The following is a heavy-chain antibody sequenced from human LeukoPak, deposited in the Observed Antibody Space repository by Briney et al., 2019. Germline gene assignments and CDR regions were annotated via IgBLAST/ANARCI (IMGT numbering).Heavy chain of an antibody. CDR2: IYSAGDS. D-gene: IGHD2-8*02. CDR1: GFTISYNY. V-gene: IGHV3-53*01. J-gene: IGHJ4*02. CDR3: ASHYCSAGSCYFDG. Sequence: AGGSLRLSCAASGFTISYNYMRWVRQAPGKGLEWVSVIYSAGDSYYGDTVMGRFIISKDNSKNTVYLQMNRLRPEDTAVYYCASHYCSAGSCYFDGWGQGTLVTVSS.